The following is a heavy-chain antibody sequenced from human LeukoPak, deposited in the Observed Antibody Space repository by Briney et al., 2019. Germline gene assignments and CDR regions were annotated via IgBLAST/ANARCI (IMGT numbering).Heavy chain of an antibody. CDR3: ARGYSSGS. D-gene: IGHD6-19*01. CDR1: GFTFSSYA. CDR2: ISYDGSNK. V-gene: IGHV3-30*04. J-gene: IGHJ4*02. Sequence: GGSLRLSCAASGFTFSSYAMHWVRQAPGKGLEWVAVISYDGSNKYYADSVKGRFTISRDNSKNTLYLQMYSLRAEDTAVYYCARGYSSGSWGQGTLVTVSS.